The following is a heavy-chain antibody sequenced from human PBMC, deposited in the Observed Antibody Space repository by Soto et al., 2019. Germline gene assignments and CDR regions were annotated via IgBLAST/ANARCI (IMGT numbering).Heavy chain of an antibody. CDR2: INAGNGNT. Sequence: ASVKVSCKASGYTFTSYDMHWVRQAPGQRLEWMGWINAGNGNTKYSQKFQGRVTMTTDTSTSTAYMELRSLRSDDTAVYYCARSPIAYDYVWGSYRYTLYRWYYFDYWGQGTLVTVSS. CDR3: ARSPIAYDYVWGSYRYTLYRWYYFDY. J-gene: IGHJ4*02. D-gene: IGHD3-16*02. CDR1: GYTFTSYD. V-gene: IGHV1-3*01.